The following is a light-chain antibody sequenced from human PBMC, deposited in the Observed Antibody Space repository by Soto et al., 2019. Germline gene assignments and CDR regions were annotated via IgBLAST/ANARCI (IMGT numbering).Light chain of an antibody. CDR3: QQYSSFSWT. V-gene: IGKV1-5*01. CDR2: DVS. J-gene: IGKJ1*01. CDR1: QSIGTW. Sequence: DIQMTQSPSTLSASVGDRVTITCRASQSIGTWVAWYQQKPGEAPKFLIYDVSTLDSGVPSRFSGSGSRTEFTLTISGLQPDDFATYYCQQYSSFSWTFGQGTKVDIK.